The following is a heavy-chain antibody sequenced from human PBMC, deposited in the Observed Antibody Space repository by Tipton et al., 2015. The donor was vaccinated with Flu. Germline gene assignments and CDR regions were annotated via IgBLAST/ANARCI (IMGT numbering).Heavy chain of an antibody. CDR1: GFTFSSYW. D-gene: IGHD5-12*01. V-gene: IGHV3-7*01. CDR2: IKQDGNEK. J-gene: IGHJ4*02. CDR3: TRAVGGYDSY. Sequence: SLRLSCAASGFTFSSYWMHWVRQAPGKGLEWVANIKQDGNEKYYVDSVKGRFTISRDNALHSLYLHMDSLRAEDTALYYCTRAVGGYDSYWGQGTLVTVSS.